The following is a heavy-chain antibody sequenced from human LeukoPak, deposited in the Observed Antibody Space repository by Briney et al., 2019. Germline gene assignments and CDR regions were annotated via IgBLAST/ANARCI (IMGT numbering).Heavy chain of an antibody. V-gene: IGHV3-33*01. CDR1: GFTFSSYG. CDR3: ARPYGSSWSNYYYYGMDV. CDR2: IWYDGSNK. Sequence: GRSLRLSCAASGFTFSSYGMHWVRQAPGKGLEWVAVIWYDGSNKYYADSVKGRFTISRDNSKNTLYLQMNSLRAEDTAVYYCARPYGSSWSNYYYYGMDVRGQGTTVTVSS. D-gene: IGHD6-13*01. J-gene: IGHJ6*02.